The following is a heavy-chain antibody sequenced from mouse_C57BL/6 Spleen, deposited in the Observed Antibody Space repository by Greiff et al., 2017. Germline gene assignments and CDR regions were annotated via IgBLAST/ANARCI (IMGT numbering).Heavy chain of an antibody. CDR3: ARRGYDYEFAY. Sequence: VHLVESGPGLVAPSQSLSITCTVSGFSLTSYAISWVRQPPGKGLEWLGVIWTGGGTNNNPALNSRLSISKNNSNSQVFLKMNRLQTDDTARYYCARRGYDYEFAYWGQGTLVTVSA. CDR1: GFSLTSYA. V-gene: IGHV2-9-1*01. D-gene: IGHD2-4*01. J-gene: IGHJ3*01. CDR2: IWTGGGT.